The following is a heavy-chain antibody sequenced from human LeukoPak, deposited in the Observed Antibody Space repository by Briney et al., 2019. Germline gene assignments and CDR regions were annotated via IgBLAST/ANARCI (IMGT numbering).Heavy chain of an antibody. V-gene: IGHV4-61*01. CDR2: IYYSGST. D-gene: IGHD6-13*01. Sequence: SETLSLTCTVSGGSVSSGSYYWSWIRQPPGKGLEWIGYIYYSGSTNYNPSLKSRVTISVDTSKKQFSLKLSSVTAADTAVYYCARVGSSYENVFDIWGQGTMVTVSS. CDR3: ARVGSSYENVFDI. CDR1: GGSVSSGSYY. J-gene: IGHJ3*02.